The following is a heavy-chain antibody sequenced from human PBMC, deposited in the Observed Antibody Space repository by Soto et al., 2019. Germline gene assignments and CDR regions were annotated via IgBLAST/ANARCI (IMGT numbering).Heavy chain of an antibody. D-gene: IGHD2-8*01. CDR3: ARDRHVPDCTNGVCYSYYYYYGMDV. V-gene: IGHV1-69*01. Sequence: QVQLVQSGAEVKKPGSSVKVSCKASGGTFSSYAISWVRQAPGQGLEWMGGIIPIFGTANYAQKFQGRVTITADESTSTAYMELSILRSEDTAVYYCARDRHVPDCTNGVCYSYYYYYGMDVWGQGTTVTVSS. CDR1: GGTFSSYA. J-gene: IGHJ6*02. CDR2: IIPIFGTA.